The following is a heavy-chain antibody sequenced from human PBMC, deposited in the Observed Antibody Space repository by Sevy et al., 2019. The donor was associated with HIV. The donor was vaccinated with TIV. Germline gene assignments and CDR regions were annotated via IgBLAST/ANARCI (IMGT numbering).Heavy chain of an antibody. CDR2: IKQDGSGK. J-gene: IGHJ6*01. CDR1: GFTFSSYW. D-gene: IGHD2-2*02. CDR3: ARLPAAILPRYYYGMHV. V-gene: IGHV3-7*01. Sequence: GGSLRLSCAASGFTFSSYWMSWVRQAPGQGLEWVANIKQDGSGKYYVDSVKGRFDITKDNDRNSLYLQMNSLRAEDTAVHYRARLPAAILPRYYYGMHVWGQGTTVPVSS.